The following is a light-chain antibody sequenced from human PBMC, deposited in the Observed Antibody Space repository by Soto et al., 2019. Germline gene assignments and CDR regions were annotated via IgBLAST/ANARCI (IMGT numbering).Light chain of an antibody. V-gene: IGKV1-5*03. CDR1: RRVGDW. CDR2: KAS. Sequence: DKQLTQSPSTLSASIGDRVTITCRASRRVGDWLAWFQQKPGKVPKLLIYKASTLETGVPSRFRGTVSGTEFTLTISSLQPDDVATYYCQEHGTSPIIFGGGTRVEIK. CDR3: QEHGTSPII. J-gene: IGKJ4*01.